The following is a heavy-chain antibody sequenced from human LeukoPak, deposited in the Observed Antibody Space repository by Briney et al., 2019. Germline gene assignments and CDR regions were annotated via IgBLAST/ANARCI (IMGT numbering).Heavy chain of an antibody. V-gene: IGHV3-9*03. CDR3: ARAYSSGSPSFDY. CDR1: GFTFDDYA. Sequence: GRSLRLSCAASGFTFDDYAMHWVRQAPGKGLEWVSGISWNSGSIGYADSVKGRFTISRDNAKNSLYLQMNSLRAEDMALYYCARAYSSGSPSFDYWGQGTLVTVSS. J-gene: IGHJ4*02. CDR2: ISWNSGSI. D-gene: IGHD6-19*01.